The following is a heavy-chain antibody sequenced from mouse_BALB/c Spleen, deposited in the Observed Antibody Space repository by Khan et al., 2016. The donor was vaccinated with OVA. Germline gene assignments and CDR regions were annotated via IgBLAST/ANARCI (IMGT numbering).Heavy chain of an antibody. D-gene: IGHD2-10*01. J-gene: IGHJ4*01. CDR1: GFSLSNYV. CDR2: IWSDGST. CDR3: ARQPYYHYYIMDY. Sequence: QVQLKQSGPGLVAPSQSLSITCTISGFSLSNYVVHWVRQPPGKGLEWLVVIWSDGSTAYNSALNSRLTISKDNSKSQVFLKMNSLQTDDTAKYYCARQPYYHYYIMDYWGQGTSVTVSS. V-gene: IGHV2-6-1*01.